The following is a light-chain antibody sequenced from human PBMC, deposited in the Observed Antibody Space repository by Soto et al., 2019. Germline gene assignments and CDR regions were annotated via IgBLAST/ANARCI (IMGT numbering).Light chain of an antibody. CDR3: QQYGSSFLLT. V-gene: IGKV3-20*01. CDR1: QSVSSSY. CDR2: GAS. J-gene: IGKJ4*01. Sequence: EIVLTQSPGTLSLSPGERATLSCRASQSVSSSYLAWYQQKPGQAPRLLIYGASSRATGIPARFSGSGSGTDFTLTISRLEPEDFAVYYCQQYGSSFLLTFGGGTKVEIK.